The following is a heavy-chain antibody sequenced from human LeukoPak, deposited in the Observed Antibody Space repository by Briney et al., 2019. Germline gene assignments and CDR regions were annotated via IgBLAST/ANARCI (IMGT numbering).Heavy chain of an antibody. Sequence: SVKVSCKASGGTFSSYAISWVRQAPGQGLEWMGGIILIFGTANYAQKFQGRVTMTRDMSTSTVYMELSSLRSEDTAVYYCARDREVTTSVYWFDPWGQGTLVTVSS. CDR2: IILIFGTA. J-gene: IGHJ5*02. CDR1: GGTFSSYA. CDR3: ARDREVTTSVYWFDP. D-gene: IGHD4-17*01. V-gene: IGHV1-69*05.